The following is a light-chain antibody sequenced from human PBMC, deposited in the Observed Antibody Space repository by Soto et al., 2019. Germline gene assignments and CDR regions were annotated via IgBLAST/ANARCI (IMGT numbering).Light chain of an antibody. J-gene: IGKJ2*01. CDR1: QSILYSSTNKNH. V-gene: IGKV4-1*01. CDR3: QQYYDIPYT. Sequence: DIVMTQSPDSLAVSLGERATINCKSSQSILYSSTNKNHLAWYQQKPGQPPKLLFYWASTRESGVPDRSSASGSGTDFTLTISSLQAEDVAVYYCQQYYDIPYTFGQGSKLEIK. CDR2: WAS.